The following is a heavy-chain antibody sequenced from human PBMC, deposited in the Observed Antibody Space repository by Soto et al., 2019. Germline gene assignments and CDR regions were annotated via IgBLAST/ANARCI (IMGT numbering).Heavy chain of an antibody. CDR1: GFTFTSSA. V-gene: IGHV1-58*02. CDR3: AAASPSIVGSTSGYYYYYGTDV. CDR2: IVVGSGNA. J-gene: IGHJ6*02. Sequence: SVKVSCKASGFTFTSSAMQWVRQARGQRLEWIGWIVVGSGNANYAQKFLERVTITRDMSTSTAYMEVSSLRSEDTAVYYCAAASPSIVGSTSGYYYYYGTDVWGQGTTVTVSS. D-gene: IGHD1-26*01.